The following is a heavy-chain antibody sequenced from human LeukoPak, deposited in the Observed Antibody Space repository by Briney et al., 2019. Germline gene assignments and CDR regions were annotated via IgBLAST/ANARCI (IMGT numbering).Heavy chain of an antibody. CDR1: GGSISSGSYY. D-gene: IGHD6-13*01. J-gene: IGHJ3*02. CDR2: IYTSGST. CDR3: KVHGSSWTIDAFDI. V-gene: IGHV4-61*02. Sequence: TPSETLSLTCTVSGGSISSGSYYWSWIRQPAGKGLEWIGRIYTSGSTNYNPSLKSRVTISVDTSKNQFPLKLSSVTAADTAVYYCKVHGSSWTIDAFDIWGQGTMVTVSS.